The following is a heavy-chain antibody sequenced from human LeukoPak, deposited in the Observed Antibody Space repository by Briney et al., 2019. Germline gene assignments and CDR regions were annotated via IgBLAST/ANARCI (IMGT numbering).Heavy chain of an antibody. CDR3: ASTPYYYYYMDV. J-gene: IGHJ6*03. CDR1: GGSISSYY. Sequence: SETLSLTCTVSGGSISSYYWSWIRQPPGKGLEWIGYIYYSGSTNYNPFLKSRVTISVDTSKNQFSLKLSSVTAADTAVYYCASTPYYYYYMDVWGKGTTVTVSS. CDR2: IYYSGST. V-gene: IGHV4-59*08.